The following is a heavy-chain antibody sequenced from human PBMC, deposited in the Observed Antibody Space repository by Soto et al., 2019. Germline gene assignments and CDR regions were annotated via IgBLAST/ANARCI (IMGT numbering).Heavy chain of an antibody. CDR2: IYSGGYT. CDR1: GFTVSNNY. J-gene: IGHJ4*02. Sequence: EVQLVESGGGLIQPGGSLRLSCAVSGFTVSNNYMSWVRQVPGKGLEGVSVIYSGGYTAYGDSVKGRFTISRDNSKNTLYLQRNALRAADPAVFYGAAPGGGGGYWGQGTLVTVSS. CDR3: AAPGGGGGY. V-gene: IGHV3-53*01. D-gene: IGHD3-10*01.